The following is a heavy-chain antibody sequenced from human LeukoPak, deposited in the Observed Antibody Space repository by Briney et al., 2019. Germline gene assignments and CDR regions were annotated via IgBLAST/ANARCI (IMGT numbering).Heavy chain of an antibody. CDR1: GFTVSSNY. D-gene: IGHD3-10*01. V-gene: IGHV3-53*01. CDR2: IYSGGST. Sequence: QPGGSLRLSCAASGFTVSSNYMSWVRQAPGRGLEWVSIIYSGGSTYYADSVKGRFTISRDNSKNTLYLQMNSLRAEDTAMYYCARTPQLAYWGQGTLVTVSS. J-gene: IGHJ4*02. CDR3: ARTPQLAY.